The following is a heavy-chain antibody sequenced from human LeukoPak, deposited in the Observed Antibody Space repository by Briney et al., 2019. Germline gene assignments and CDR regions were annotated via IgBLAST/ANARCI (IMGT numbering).Heavy chain of an antibody. CDR1: GFTLSSYA. D-gene: IGHD3-22*01. V-gene: IGHV3-30-3*01. Sequence: SGGSLRLSCAASGFTLSSYAMHWVRQAPGKGLEWVAVISYDGSNKYYADSVKGRFTISRDNSKNTLYLQMNSLRAGDTAVYYCAREGPYDSSGYYYNDAFDIWGQGTMVTVSS. CDR2: ISYDGSNK. J-gene: IGHJ3*02. CDR3: AREGPYDSSGYYYNDAFDI.